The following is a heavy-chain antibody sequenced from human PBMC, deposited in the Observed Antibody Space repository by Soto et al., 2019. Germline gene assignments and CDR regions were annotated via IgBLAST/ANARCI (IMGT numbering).Heavy chain of an antibody. J-gene: IGHJ4*02. CDR1: RLRFTSKG. V-gene: IGHV1-18*01. Sequence: ASVKVSCETCRLRFTSKGTNSVPPSPGQGPEWMGWISAYDDKTIYSQRFQGRVTLTADISTATAYMELRGLSFDDTAVYYCARAGLIAVTGPLRNWGQGTLVTAPQ. CDR3: ARAGLIAVTGPLRN. CDR2: ISAYDDKT. D-gene: IGHD1-1*01.